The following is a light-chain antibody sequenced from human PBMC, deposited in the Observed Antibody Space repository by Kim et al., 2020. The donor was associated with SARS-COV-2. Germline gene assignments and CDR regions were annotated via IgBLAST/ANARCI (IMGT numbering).Light chain of an antibody. CDR3: HQYNKWPMYT. CDR1: QSVRNN. Sequence: EIVMTQSPAIMSVSPGERVTLSCRASQSVRNNVAWYQQKPGQTPSLLVYSASTRATGVPPRFSGSGSGTDFTLTISSIQSEDFAVYYCHQYNKWPMYTFGQGTKLEI. CDR2: SAS. V-gene: IGKV3-15*01. J-gene: IGKJ2*01.